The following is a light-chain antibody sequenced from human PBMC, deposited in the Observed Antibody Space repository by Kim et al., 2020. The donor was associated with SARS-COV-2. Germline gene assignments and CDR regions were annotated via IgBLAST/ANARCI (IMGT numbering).Light chain of an antibody. Sequence: SSELTQDPAVSAALGQTVRITCQGDSLRSYYATWYQQKPGQAPILVIYGKNNRPSGIPDRFSGSSSGNTASLTITGTQAGDEADYYCNSRDSNDNVVFGG. CDR3: NSRDSNDNVV. V-gene: IGLV3-19*01. J-gene: IGLJ2*01. CDR1: SLRSYY. CDR2: GKN.